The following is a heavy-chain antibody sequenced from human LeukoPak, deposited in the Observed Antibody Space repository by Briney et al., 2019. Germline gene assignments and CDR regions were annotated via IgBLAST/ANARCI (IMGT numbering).Heavy chain of an antibody. V-gene: IGHV1-8*03. Sequence: ASVKVSCKASGYTFTSYDINWVRQATGQGLEWMGWMNPNSGNTGHAQKFQGRVTITRNTSISTAYMELSSLRSEDTAVYYCARAPTWTGYYYYMDVWGKGTTVTVSS. CDR2: MNPNSGNT. J-gene: IGHJ6*03. CDR1: GYTFTSYD. D-gene: IGHD3-16*01. CDR3: ARAPTWTGYYYYMDV.